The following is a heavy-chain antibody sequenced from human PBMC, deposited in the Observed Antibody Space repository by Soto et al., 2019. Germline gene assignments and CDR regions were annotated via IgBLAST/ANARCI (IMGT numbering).Heavy chain of an antibody. Sequence: EVQLVESGGGLVQPGGSLRLSCAASGFTFSTSWMTWVRQAPGKGLEWVANINEDGIEKYYVDSVKGRFTISRDNGKNSLYLQMNSLRAEDTAVYYCARDLRPTYSSSWYGSKGGFDYWGQGTLVTVSS. CDR2: INEDGIEK. CDR1: GFTFSTSW. CDR3: ARDLRPTYSSSWYGSKGGFDY. V-gene: IGHV3-7*03. J-gene: IGHJ4*02. D-gene: IGHD6-13*01.